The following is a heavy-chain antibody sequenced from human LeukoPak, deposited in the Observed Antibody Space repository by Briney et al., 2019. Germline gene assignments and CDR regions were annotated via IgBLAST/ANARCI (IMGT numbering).Heavy chain of an antibody. D-gene: IGHD3-3*01. CDR1: GFTFSSYG. V-gene: IGHV3-23*01. CDR2: ISGSGGST. CDR3: AKVSPTTLYDSRGWFDP. Sequence: SGGSLRLSCAASGFTFSSYGMSWVRQAPGKGLEWVSAISGSGGSTYYADSVKGRFTISRDNSKNTLYLQMNSLRAEDTAVYHCAKVSPTTLYDSRGWFDPWGQGTLVTVSS. J-gene: IGHJ5*02.